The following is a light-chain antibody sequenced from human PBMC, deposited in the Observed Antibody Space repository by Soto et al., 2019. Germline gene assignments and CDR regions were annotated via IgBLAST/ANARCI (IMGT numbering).Light chain of an antibody. J-gene: IGLJ1*01. CDR2: EVS. V-gene: IGLV2-14*01. Sequence: QSVLTQPASVSGSPGQSITISCTGTSSDVGGYNYVSWYQQHPGKAPKLMIHEVSNRPSGVSHRFSGSKSGNTASLTISGLQAEDEADYYCSSYTVSSTLEGVFGTGTQLTVL. CDR1: SSDVGGYNY. CDR3: SSYTVSSTLEGV.